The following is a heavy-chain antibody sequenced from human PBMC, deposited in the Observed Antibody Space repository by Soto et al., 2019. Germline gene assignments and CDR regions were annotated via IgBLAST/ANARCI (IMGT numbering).Heavy chain of an antibody. D-gene: IGHD3-22*01. CDR1: GYTFTDYW. CDR3: ARDTFSGDSSGPHY. V-gene: IGHV5-51*01. J-gene: IGHJ4*02. Sequence: GESLKISCKGSGYTFTDYWIAWVRQTPGKGLEWMGLIYPGDSDTRYSPSFQGQVTISADKSITTAYLQWSSLKASDTAIYYCARDTFSGDSSGPHYWGQGTLVTVSS. CDR2: IYPGDSDT.